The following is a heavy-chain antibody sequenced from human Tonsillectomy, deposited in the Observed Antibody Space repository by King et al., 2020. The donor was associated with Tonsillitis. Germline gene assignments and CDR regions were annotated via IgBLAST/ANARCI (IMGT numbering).Heavy chain of an antibody. J-gene: IGHJ6*01. V-gene: IGHV3-7*01. CDR3: ARXXXRXXHYXXXYGXXV. CDR1: XXXFXSXW. CDR2: IKQDGSEK. Sequence: VQLVESXGXLVQXGGXLXLSCXASXXXFXSXWMSWVRQAPGKGLEWVANIKQDGSEKYYVDSVKGRFTISRDNAKNSLYLQMNSLRAEDTAVYYCARXXXRXXHYXXXYGXXVWGXXTTVTV.